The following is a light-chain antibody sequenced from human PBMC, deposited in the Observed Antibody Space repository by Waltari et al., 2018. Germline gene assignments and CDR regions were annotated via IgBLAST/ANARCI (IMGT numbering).Light chain of an antibody. CDR1: QGVSRN. CDR3: QQYNNWPPLT. J-gene: IGKJ5*01. Sequence: EIVMTQSPATLSVSPGERATLSCRASQGVSRNLAWYQQKPGQAPRLLIYGASTRATGIPARFIGSGSGTEFTLTISSLQSEDFAVYYCQQYNNWPPLTFGQGTRLEIK. V-gene: IGKV3-15*01. CDR2: GAS.